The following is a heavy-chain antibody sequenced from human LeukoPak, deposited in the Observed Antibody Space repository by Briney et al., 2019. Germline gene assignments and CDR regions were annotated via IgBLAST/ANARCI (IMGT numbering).Heavy chain of an antibody. D-gene: IGHD1-26*01. Sequence: GASVKVSCKASGGTFSSYAISWVRQAPGQGLEWMGRIIPILGIANYAQKFQGRVTITADKSTSTAYMELSSLRSEDTAVYYCARNSGSDLRRYGMDVWGQGTTVTVSS. CDR1: GGTFSSYA. CDR3: ARNSGSDLRRYGMDV. J-gene: IGHJ6*02. V-gene: IGHV1-69*04. CDR2: IIPILGIA.